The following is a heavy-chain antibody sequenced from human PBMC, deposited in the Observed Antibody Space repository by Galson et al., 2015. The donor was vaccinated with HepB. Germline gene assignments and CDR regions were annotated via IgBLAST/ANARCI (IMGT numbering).Heavy chain of an antibody. V-gene: IGHV3-48*01. CDR2: ISSTSNTI. J-gene: IGHJ4*02. D-gene: IGHD3-3*01. CDR1: GFSFSGYS. CDR3: AREGGKPAIYDFWRGYPTDY. Sequence: SLRLSCAASGFSFSGYSMNWVRQAPGKGLEWVSYISSTSNTIYYADSVRGRFTISRDNAKNSLYLQMHSLRAEDAAVYYCAREGGKPAIYDFWRGYPTDYWGQGTLGTVST.